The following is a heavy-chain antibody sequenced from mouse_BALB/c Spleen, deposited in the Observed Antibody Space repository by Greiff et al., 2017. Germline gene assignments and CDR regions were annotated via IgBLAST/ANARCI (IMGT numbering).Heavy chain of an antibody. CDR1: GYTFTSYW. D-gene: IGHD1-1*01. CDR3: TRNYYGSSYPYFDY. Sequence: QVQLQQPGAELVRPGASVKLSCKASGYTFTSYWINWVKQRPGQGLKWIGNIYPSDSYTNYNQKFKDKATLTVDKSSSTAYMQLSSPTSEDSAVYYCTRNYYGSSYPYFDYWGQGTTLTVSS. V-gene: IGHV1-69*02. J-gene: IGHJ2*01. CDR2: IYPSDSYT.